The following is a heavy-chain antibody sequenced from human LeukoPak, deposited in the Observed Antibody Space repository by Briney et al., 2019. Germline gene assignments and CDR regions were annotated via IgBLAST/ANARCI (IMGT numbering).Heavy chain of an antibody. CDR2: ITRSGDSA. Sequence: GGTLRLSCAASGFTFSSYAMSWVRQAPGKGLEWVSAITRSGDSAYYVDSVKGRFTISRDNSKNTLYLQMNSLRAEDTAVYYCARVQYYDFWSGYYSPYYYYYMDVWGKGTTVTVSS. CDR1: GFTFSSYA. CDR3: ARVQYYDFWSGYYSPYYYYYMDV. D-gene: IGHD3-3*01. J-gene: IGHJ6*03. V-gene: IGHV3-23*01.